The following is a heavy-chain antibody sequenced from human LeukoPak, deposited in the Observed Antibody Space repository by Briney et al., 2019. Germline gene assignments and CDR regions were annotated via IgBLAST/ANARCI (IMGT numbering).Heavy chain of an antibody. J-gene: IGHJ4*02. CDR2: ISGSGGST. CDR1: GFTFSSYA. V-gene: IGHV3-23*01. CDR3: ARGVGYSSSPDFDY. D-gene: IGHD6-6*01. Sequence: GGSLRLSCAASGFTFSSYAISWVRQAPGKGLEWVSAISGSGGSTYYADSVKGRFTISRDNAKNSLYLQMNSLRAEDTAVYYCARGVGYSSSPDFDYWGQGTLVTVSS.